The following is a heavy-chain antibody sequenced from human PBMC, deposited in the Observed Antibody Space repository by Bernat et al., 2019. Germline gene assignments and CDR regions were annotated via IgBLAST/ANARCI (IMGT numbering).Heavy chain of an antibody. V-gene: IGHV1-69*06. CDR1: GGTFSSYA. CDR3: ARENAGGTETAPYYYYYMDV. D-gene: IGHD1-1*01. J-gene: IGHJ6*03. Sequence: QVQLVQSGAEVKKPGSSVKVSCKASGGTFSSYAISWVRQPPGQGLEWMGGIIPIFGTANYAQKFQGRVTITADKSTSTAYMELSSLRSEDTAVYYCARENAGGTETAPYYYYYMDVWGKGTTVTVSS. CDR2: IIPIFGTA.